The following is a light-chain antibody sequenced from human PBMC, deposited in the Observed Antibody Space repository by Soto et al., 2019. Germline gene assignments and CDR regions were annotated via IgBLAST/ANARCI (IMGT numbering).Light chain of an antibody. CDR1: QSVSRY. CDR3: QQRSTWPYT. Sequence: EIVLTQSPATQSLSPGERATLSCRASQSVSRYVAWYQQKPGQAPRLLIFDASTRATGIPARFSGSGSGTDFTLTISSLEPEDFAVYYCQQRSTWPYTFGQGTKVDIK. J-gene: IGKJ2*01. V-gene: IGKV3-11*01. CDR2: DAS.